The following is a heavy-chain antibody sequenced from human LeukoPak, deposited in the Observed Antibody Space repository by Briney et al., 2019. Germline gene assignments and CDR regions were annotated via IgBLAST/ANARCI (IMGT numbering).Heavy chain of an antibody. V-gene: IGHV4-34*01. CDR2: INHSGST. D-gene: IGHD5-18*01. CDR1: GGSFSGYY. J-gene: IGHJ5*02. Sequence: KPSETLSLTCAVYGGSFSGYYWSWIRQPPGKGLEWIGEINHSGSTKYNPSLKSRVTISVDTSKNQFSLKLSSVTAADTAVYYCARATRGYSYATFRYWFDPWGQGTLVTVSS. CDR3: ARATRGYSYATFRYWFDP.